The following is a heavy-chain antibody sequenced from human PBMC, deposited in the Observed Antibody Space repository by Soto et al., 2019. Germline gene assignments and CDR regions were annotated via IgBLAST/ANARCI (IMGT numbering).Heavy chain of an antibody. CDR2: MRPLIGDT. Sequence: QVPLVQSGAEVKQTGSSVKISCKTSGHPLSYRYLHWFRQAPGQAFEWMGRMRPLIGDTNNAQKVHARLTLTMDRPMTTASMKLRSLTSDDTAIYYCAGEGSYETLSGNSHIFDWGQGTLVSVSS. CDR3: AGEGSYETLSGNSHIFD. J-gene: IGHJ4*02. CDR1: GHPLSYRY. V-gene: IGHV1-45*02. D-gene: IGHD3-9*01.